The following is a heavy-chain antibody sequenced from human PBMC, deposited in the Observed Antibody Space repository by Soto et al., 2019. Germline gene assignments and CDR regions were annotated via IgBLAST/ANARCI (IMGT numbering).Heavy chain of an antibody. Sequence: QVQLVQSGAEVKKPGASVKVSCKASGYTFTSYGISWVRQAPGQGLEWMGWISAYNGNTNYAQKLQGRVTMTTDTSTSTDQMQLRSLGSDDPAVYYCARDQEWASRSRGWYARGGLDYWGQGTLVTVSS. D-gene: IGHD6-19*01. CDR2: ISAYNGNT. CDR1: GYTFTSYG. V-gene: IGHV1-18*01. CDR3: ARDQEWASRSRGWYARGGLDY. J-gene: IGHJ4*02.